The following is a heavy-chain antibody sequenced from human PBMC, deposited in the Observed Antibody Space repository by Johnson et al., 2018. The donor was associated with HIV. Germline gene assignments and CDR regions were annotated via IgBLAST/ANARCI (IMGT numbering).Heavy chain of an antibody. CDR2: IQYDGTNK. J-gene: IGHJ3*02. V-gene: IGHV3-30*02. CDR1: RFTFSSYA. D-gene: IGHD2-15*01. CDR3: AKAEDEGLPFDT. Sequence: QVQLMESGGGVVQPGGSLRLSCAASRFTFSSYAMHWVRQAPGKGLEWVAFIQYDGTNKNYADSVNGRFTISRDNYKNILYLQMNSLRDEDTAVYYCAKAEDEGLPFDTWGQGTMVTVSS.